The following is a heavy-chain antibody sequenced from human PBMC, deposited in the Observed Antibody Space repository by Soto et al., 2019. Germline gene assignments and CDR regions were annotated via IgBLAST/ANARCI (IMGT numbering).Heavy chain of an antibody. V-gene: IGHV3-23*01. J-gene: IGHJ4*02. CDR3: AKDVHYDNSEGLDS. CDR1: GFTFVNYA. Sequence: EVRLLESGGGLEQPGGSLRLSCVSSGFTFVNYAMSWVRQAPWKGLGWVSAISGGGGGTYYADSVRGRFIISRDNTKNTVYLQVNGLRTEDTDVYYCAKDVHYDNSEGLDSWGQGTMATVYS. CDR2: ISGGGGGT. D-gene: IGHD3-22*01.